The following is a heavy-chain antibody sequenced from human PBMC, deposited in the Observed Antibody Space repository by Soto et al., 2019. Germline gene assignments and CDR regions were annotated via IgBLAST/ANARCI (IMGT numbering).Heavy chain of an antibody. CDR2: IKQDGSGE. D-gene: IGHD4-17*01. V-gene: IGHV3-7*01. J-gene: IGHJ3*02. CDR3: AREGYGDYDVLDI. Sequence: EVQLVESGGGLVQPGGSLRLSCAASGFSFSNYWMSWVRQAPGRGLEWVANIKQDGSGEYYVDSVKGRFTISRDNVKISLYLQMNSLRAEDTAVYYCAREGYGDYDVLDIWGQGTMVTVSS. CDR1: GFSFSNYW.